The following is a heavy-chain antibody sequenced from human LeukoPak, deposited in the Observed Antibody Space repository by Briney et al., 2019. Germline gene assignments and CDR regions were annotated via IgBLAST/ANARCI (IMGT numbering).Heavy chain of an antibody. D-gene: IGHD2-2*01. V-gene: IGHV1-46*01. CDR1: GYTFTNYY. CDR2: INPSGDST. Sequence: GASVKVSCKASGYTFTNYYMHWVRQAPGQGLEWMGIINPSGDSTNYAQKFQGRVTMTRDTSTSTVYMELSSLRSEDTAVYYCARAALVVVPAAIGYWGQGTLVTVSS. CDR3: ARAALVVVPAAIGY. J-gene: IGHJ4*02.